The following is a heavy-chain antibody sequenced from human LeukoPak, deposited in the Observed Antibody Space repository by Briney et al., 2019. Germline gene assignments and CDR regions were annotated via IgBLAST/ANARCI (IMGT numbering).Heavy chain of an antibody. CDR1: GFTFSSYS. Sequence: GGSLRLSCAASGFTFSSYSMNWVRQAPGKGLEWVSYISSSSSTIYYADSVKGRFTISRDNSKNTLYLQMNSLRAEDTAVYYCAKDLSPYYYGSGDYWGQGTLVTASS. CDR2: ISSSSSTI. V-gene: IGHV3-48*01. D-gene: IGHD3-10*01. J-gene: IGHJ4*02. CDR3: AKDLSPYYYGSGDY.